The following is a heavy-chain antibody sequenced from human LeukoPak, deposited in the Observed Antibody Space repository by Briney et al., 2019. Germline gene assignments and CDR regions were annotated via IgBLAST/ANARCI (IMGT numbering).Heavy chain of an antibody. Sequence: GASVKVSCKASGGTFSSYAISWVRQAPGQGLEWMGGIIPIFGTANYAQKFQGRVTITADESTSTAYMELSSLRSEDTAVYYCARVGAAGTNYFDYWGQGTLVTVSS. V-gene: IGHV1-69*01. CDR1: GGTFSSYA. CDR2: IIPIFGTA. CDR3: ARVGAAGTNYFDY. J-gene: IGHJ4*02. D-gene: IGHD6-13*01.